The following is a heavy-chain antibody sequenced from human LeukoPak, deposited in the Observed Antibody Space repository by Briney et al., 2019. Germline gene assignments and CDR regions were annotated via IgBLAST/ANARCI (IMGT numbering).Heavy chain of an antibody. CDR1: GVTLSTYV. CDR2: ISGSGGST. V-gene: IGHV3-23*01. Sequence: GGSPRLSRAAPGVTLSTYVMSWVRQGPGEGVEWVSAISGSGGSTYYADSVKGRFTISRDNSKNTLYLQMNSLGADDTAVYYCAKGNWRYFDYWGQGTLVTVSS. D-gene: IGHD1-1*01. J-gene: IGHJ4*02. CDR3: AKGNWRYFDY.